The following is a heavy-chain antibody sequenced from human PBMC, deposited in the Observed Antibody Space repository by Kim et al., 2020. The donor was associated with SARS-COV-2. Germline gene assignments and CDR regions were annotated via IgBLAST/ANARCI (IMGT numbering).Heavy chain of an antibody. J-gene: IGHJ6*03. D-gene: IGHD1-7*01. V-gene: IGHV2-70*11. CDR2: IDWDDDK. CDR3: GGLGGTGTTRWEAGRCYMDV. Sequence: SGPTLVKPTHTLTLTPPPSPLSPSTRAMCVNPIRQPPRTHMEWLARIDWDDDKYYNTSLKTRLTISKDTSKNQVVLTMPNMDPVDTATYYCGGLGGTGTTRWEAGRCYMDVWGKGATVTVSS. CDR1: PLSPSTRAMC.